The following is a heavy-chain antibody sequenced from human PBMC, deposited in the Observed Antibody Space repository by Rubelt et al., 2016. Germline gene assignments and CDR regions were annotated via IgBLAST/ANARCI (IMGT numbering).Heavy chain of an antibody. CDR2: INAASRHI. V-gene: IGHV3-21*04. CDR1: QFSLSSYS. J-gene: IGHJ4*02. D-gene: IGHD3-10*01. CDR3: AKAYSYGSGYFYSHFDS. Sequence: VQPGGSLRPSCAGSQFSLSSYSVNWVRQAPGRGLEWVSSINAASRHIYYADSVKGRFTISRDNAKNTLYLQMNSLRVEDTAIYYCAKAYSYGSGYFYSHFDSWGLGTLVTVSS.